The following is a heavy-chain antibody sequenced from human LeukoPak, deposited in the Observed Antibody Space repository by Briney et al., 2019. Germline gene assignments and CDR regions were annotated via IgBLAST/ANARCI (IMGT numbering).Heavy chain of an antibody. CDR3: ARSTVVTPVYEYFQH. D-gene: IGHD4-23*01. V-gene: IGHV1-18*01. Sequence: ASVKVSCKASGYTFTSYGISWVRQPPGQGLEWMGWISAYNGNTNYAQKLQGRVTMTTDTSTSTAYMELRSLRSDDTAVYYCARSTVVTPVYEYFQHWGQGTLVTVSS. CDR2: ISAYNGNT. CDR1: GYTFTSYG. J-gene: IGHJ1*01.